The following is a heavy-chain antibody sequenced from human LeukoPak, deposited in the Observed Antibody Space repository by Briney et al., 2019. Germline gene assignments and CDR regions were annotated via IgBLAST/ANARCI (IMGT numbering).Heavy chain of an antibody. CDR2: IIGSGGST. V-gene: IGHV3-23*01. D-gene: IGHD6-19*01. CDR1: RFTFSIYR. J-gene: IGHJ4*02. CDR3: AKDKFALAVAGSDY. Sequence: GGSLRLSCAASRFTFSIYRMIWVGQAPGKGLEWFSAIIGSGGSTYYADSVKGRLTISRDNSKNTLYLQMNSLRAEDTAVYYCAKDKFALAVAGSDYWGQGTLVTVSS.